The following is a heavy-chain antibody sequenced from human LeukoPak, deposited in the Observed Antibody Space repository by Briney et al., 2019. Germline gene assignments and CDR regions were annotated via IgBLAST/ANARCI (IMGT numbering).Heavy chain of an antibody. D-gene: IGHD3-22*01. CDR1: GYTFTSYD. J-gene: IGHJ5*02. CDR3: ARMHCYDRTDENWFDP. V-gene: IGHV1-8*03. Sequence: ASVKVSCKASGYTFTSYDINWVRQATGQGLEWMGWMNPNSGNTGYAQKFQGRVTITRNTATSTAYMELSSLRSEDTAVYYCARMHCYDRTDENWFDPWGQGTLVTVSS. CDR2: MNPNSGNT.